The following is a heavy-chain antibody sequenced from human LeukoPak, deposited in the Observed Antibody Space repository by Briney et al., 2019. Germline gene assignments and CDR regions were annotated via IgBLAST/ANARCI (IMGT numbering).Heavy chain of an antibody. CDR3: ARGYELLKGYFDY. V-gene: IGHV3-33*01. D-gene: IGHD3-10*01. J-gene: IGHJ4*02. CDR2: IWYDGSNK. CDR1: GFTFSSYG. Sequence: GGSLRLSCAASGFTFSSYGMHWVRQAPGKGLEWVAVIWYDGSNKYYADSVKGRFTISRDNSKNTLYLQMNSLRAEDTAVYYCARGYELLKGYFDYWGQGTLVTVSS.